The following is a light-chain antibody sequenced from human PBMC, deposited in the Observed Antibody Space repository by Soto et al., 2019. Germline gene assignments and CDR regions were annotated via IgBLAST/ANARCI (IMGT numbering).Light chain of an antibody. CDR3: SSFAGSFYWV. CDR1: SSDVGGYNY. Sequence: QSALTQPPSASGSPGQSVTISCTGTSSDVGGYNYVSWYQQHPGKAPKLMIYEVSKWPSGVPDRFSGSKSGNTASLTVSGLQAEDEADYYCSSFAGSFYWVFGGGTQLTVL. CDR2: EVS. J-gene: IGLJ2*01. V-gene: IGLV2-8*01.